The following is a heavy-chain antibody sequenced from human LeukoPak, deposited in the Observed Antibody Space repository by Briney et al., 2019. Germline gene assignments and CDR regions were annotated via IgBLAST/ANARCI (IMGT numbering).Heavy chain of an antibody. CDR1: GFMFSDHY. CDR2: IRNRARGYTT. CDR3: ARPNGIDWSIDYFDY. J-gene: IGHJ4*02. D-gene: IGHD3-9*01. Sequence: PGGSLRLSCVASGFMFSDHYMDWVRQPPGKGLEWVGRIRNRARGYTTEYAASVEGRFTVSRDDSKNSLYLQMNSLETEDTAVYYCARPNGIDWSIDYFDYWGQGTPVTVSS. V-gene: IGHV3-72*01.